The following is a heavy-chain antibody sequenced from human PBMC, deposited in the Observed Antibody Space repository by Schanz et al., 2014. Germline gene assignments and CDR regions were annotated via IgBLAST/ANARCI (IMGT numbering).Heavy chain of an antibody. CDR2: IHYSGNS. J-gene: IGHJ4*02. D-gene: IGHD3-22*01. Sequence: VQLQQSGPGLVKPSDTLSLTCTVSGGSISRHYWSWIRQPPGKGLEWIGYIHYSGNSNYNPSLKSRVSISLATTKTQFSLKLTSVTAAAKAVYYCARSEPLPTDDNTAYFLDYWGQGTLVTVSS. CDR3: ARSEPLPTDDNTAYFLDY. CDR1: GGSISRHY. V-gene: IGHV4-59*07.